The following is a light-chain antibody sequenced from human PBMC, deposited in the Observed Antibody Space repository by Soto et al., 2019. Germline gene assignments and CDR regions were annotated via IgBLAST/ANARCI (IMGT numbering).Light chain of an antibody. CDR2: TLS. CDR1: QNLLDNEDGNTY. CDR3: MQRIEFPHT. V-gene: IGKV2-40*01. J-gene: IGKJ4*01. Sequence: DIVMTQSPLSLTVTPGEPASISCRSSQNLLDNEDGNTYLDWYLQKPGQSPQLLIYTLSYRASXVXDXXSGGGSGTDFTLRINRVEAEDVGVYYCMQRIEFPHTFGGGTKVEIK.